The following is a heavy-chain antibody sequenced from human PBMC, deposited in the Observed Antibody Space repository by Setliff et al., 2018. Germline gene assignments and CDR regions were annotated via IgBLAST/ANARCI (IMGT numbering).Heavy chain of an antibody. CDR1: GYIFRSYG. V-gene: IGHV1-18*01. CDR2: IGVYSGNT. CDR3: LRLVRYCSRTSCQRTSGDEV. D-gene: IGHD2-8*01. Sequence: ASVKVSCKSSGYIFRSYGLSWVRQAPGQGLGWLGWIGVYSGNTYTAQRFQGRVTMTTDTSTNMAYLELRGLRSDDTAVYYCLRLVRYCSRTSCQRTSGDEVWGQGTLVTVS. J-gene: IGHJ4*02.